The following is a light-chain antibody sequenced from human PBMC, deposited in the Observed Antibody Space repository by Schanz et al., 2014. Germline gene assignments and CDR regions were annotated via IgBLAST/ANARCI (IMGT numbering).Light chain of an antibody. V-gene: IGKV3-11*01. CDR2: DAS. Sequence: EIVLTQSPATLSVSPGERATLSCRASQSVSSYVAWYQQRPGQAPRLLIYDASNRATGIPARFSGSGSGTDFTLTISGLEPEDFAIYYCQQHANWLTFGGGTKVEIK. CDR3: QQHANWLT. CDR1: QSVSSY. J-gene: IGKJ4*01.